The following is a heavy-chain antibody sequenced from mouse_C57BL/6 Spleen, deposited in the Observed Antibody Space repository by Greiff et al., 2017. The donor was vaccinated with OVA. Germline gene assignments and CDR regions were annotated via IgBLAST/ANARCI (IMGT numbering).Heavy chain of an antibody. J-gene: IGHJ4*01. V-gene: IGHV1-42*01. D-gene: IGHD1-1*01. CDR1: GYSFTGYY. CDR2: INPSTGGT. Sequence: EVHLVESGPELVKPGASVKISCKASGYSFTGYYMNWVKQSPEKSLEWIGEINPSTGGTTYNQKFKAKATLTVDKSSSTAYMQLKSLTSEDSAVYYCARPHYYGSSYGAMDYWGQGTSVTVSS. CDR3: ARPHYYGSSYGAMDY.